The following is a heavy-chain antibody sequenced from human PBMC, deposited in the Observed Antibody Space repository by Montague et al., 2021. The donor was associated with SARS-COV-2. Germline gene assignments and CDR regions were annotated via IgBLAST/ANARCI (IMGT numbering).Heavy chain of an antibody. CDR1: SDSFSSSDW. CDR2: ISHGGTT. V-gene: IGHV4-4*02. CDR3: AREAKAVFGRLDS. J-gene: IGHJ4*02. D-gene: IGHD6-19*01. Sequence: SETLSLTCTVSSDSFSSSDWWSWVRQPPGKGLDWIGEISHGGTTNYKSSLKSRVTMSIDRSKNQFSLKLTSVTAADTAVYYCAREAKAVFGRLDSWGQGTLVTVSS.